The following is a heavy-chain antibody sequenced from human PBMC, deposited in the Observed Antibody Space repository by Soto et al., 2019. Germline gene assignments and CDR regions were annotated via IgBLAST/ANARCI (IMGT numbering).Heavy chain of an antibody. Sequence: SETLSLTCTVSGDSISSSSYYWGWIRQPPGKGLEWIGSIYYSGSTFYNPSLKSRVTISVDTSKNQFSLKLSSVTAADTAVYYCVTFYGDYVSYWGQGTLVTAPQ. CDR1: GDSISSSSYY. CDR2: IYYSGST. CDR3: VTFYGDYVSY. V-gene: IGHV4-39*01. J-gene: IGHJ4*02. D-gene: IGHD4-17*01.